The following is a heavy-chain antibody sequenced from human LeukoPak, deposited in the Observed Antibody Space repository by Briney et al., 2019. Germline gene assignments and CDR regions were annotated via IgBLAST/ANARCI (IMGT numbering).Heavy chain of an antibody. CDR1: GYTFSSYG. Sequence: GASVKVSCKAFGYTFSSYGITWVRQAPGQGLEWMGWISAYNGDTNYAQKLQGRVTMTIDTSTSTAYMELRSLRSDGTAVYYCASGSTSTSWGWLGYWGQGTLVTVSS. D-gene: IGHD1-26*01. V-gene: IGHV1-18*01. CDR2: ISAYNGDT. CDR3: ASGSTSTSWGWLGY. J-gene: IGHJ4*02.